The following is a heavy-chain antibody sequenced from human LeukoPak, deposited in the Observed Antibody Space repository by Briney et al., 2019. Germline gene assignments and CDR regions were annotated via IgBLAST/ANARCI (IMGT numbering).Heavy chain of an antibody. CDR2: IYHSGTI. Sequence: SETLSLTCTVSGYSISSGSYWGWIRQTPGKGLEWIGSIYHSGTIYFNPSLKSRVTISVDTSKNQFSLKLSSVTAADTAVYYCARGGGHYDYVWGSYRSYYFDYWGQGTLVTVSS. J-gene: IGHJ4*02. V-gene: IGHV4-38-2*02. CDR1: GYSISSGSY. CDR3: ARGGGHYDYVWGSYRSYYFDY. D-gene: IGHD3-16*02.